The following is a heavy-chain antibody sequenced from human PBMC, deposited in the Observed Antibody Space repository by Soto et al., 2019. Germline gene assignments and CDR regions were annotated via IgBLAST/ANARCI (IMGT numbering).Heavy chain of an antibody. V-gene: IGHV3-30-3*01. CDR3: ARADGQLARLVPFDY. D-gene: IGHD6-6*01. CDR2: ISYDGSNK. J-gene: IGHJ4*02. Sequence: GGSLRLSCAASGFTFSSYAMHWVRQAPGKGLEWVAVISYDGSNKYYAGSVKGRFTISRDNSKNTLYLQMNSLRAEDTAVYYCARADGQLARLVPFDYWGQGTLVTVSS. CDR1: GFTFSSYA.